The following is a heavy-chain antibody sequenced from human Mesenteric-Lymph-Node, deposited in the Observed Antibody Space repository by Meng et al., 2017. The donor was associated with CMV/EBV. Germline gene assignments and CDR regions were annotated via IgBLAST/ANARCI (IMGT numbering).Heavy chain of an antibody. J-gene: IGHJ4*02. CDR3: AKDGDIVVVVAAN. V-gene: IGHV3-33*06. CDR2: IWYDGSYV. Sequence: GGSLRLSCAASGFTFSSYSMNWVRQAPGKGLEWVAVIWYDGSYVYYADSVRGRFTISRDSSKNTLYLQMNSLRAEDTAMYYCAKDGDIVVVVAANWGQGTLVTVSS. D-gene: IGHD2-15*01. CDR1: GFTFSSYS.